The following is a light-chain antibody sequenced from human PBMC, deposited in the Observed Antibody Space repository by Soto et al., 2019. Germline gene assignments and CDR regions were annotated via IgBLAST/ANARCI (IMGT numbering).Light chain of an antibody. CDR3: QQYKNWPLT. CDR2: GAS. J-gene: IGKJ1*01. V-gene: IGKV3-15*01. CDR1: QSVSSN. Sequence: IVLTQSPATLSLSAGERATLSWRASQSVSSNLAWYQQKPGQAPRLLSYGASTRATVIPARFSGSGSGTDFTLTISSLKSEDFEVYYCQQYKNWPLTFGQGTKVDIK.